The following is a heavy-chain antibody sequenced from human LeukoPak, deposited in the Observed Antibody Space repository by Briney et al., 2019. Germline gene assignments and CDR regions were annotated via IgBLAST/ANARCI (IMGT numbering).Heavy chain of an antibody. D-gene: IGHD6-19*01. V-gene: IGHV4-59*03. CDR1: GGSISGSY. CDR2: VYYNGNT. Sequence: SETLSLTCTVSGGSISGSYWSWIRQSPGKGLEWIGYVYYNGNTDYNPSLRSRLTMSVDTSKNQFSLKLTSVTAADTALYYCAKGGWSLDIWGQGTMVTVSS. J-gene: IGHJ3*02. CDR3: AKGGWSLDI.